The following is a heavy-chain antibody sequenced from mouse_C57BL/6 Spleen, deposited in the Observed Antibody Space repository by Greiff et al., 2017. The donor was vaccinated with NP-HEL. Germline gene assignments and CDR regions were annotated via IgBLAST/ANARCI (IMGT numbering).Heavy chain of an antibody. Sequence: QVQLQQPGAELVKPGASVKLSCKASGYTFTSYWMQWVKQRPGQGLEWIGEIDPSDSYTNYNQKFKGKATLTVDTSSSTAYMQLSSLTSEDSAVYYCAREVDGEFAYWGQGTLVTVSA. CDR2: IDPSDSYT. J-gene: IGHJ3*01. CDR1: GYTFTSYW. V-gene: IGHV1-50*01. CDR3: AREVDGEFAY.